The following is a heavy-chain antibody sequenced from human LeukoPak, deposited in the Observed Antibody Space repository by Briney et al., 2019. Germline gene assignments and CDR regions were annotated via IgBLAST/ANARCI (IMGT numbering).Heavy chain of an antibody. J-gene: IGHJ5*02. D-gene: IGHD2-15*01. CDR2: INPISGDT. Sequence: ASVKVSCEAFGYTFTSYYIHWVRQAPGQGLEWMGIINPISGDTIYTQKFQGRVTMTRDTSTSTVYMELSSLRSEDTAVYYCARDDYPAFCSGGTCYSTNRFDPWGQGTLVSVSS. CDR1: GYTFTSYY. V-gene: IGHV1-46*01. CDR3: ARDDYPAFCSGGTCYSTNRFDP.